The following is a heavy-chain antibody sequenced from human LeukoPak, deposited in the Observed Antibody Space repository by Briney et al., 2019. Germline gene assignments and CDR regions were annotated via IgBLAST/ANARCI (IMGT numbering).Heavy chain of an antibody. CDR3: ARGAYGDPTSFDY. Sequence: SETLSLTCTVSGGSISSYYWSWIRQPPGKGLEWIGYIYYSGSTKYNPSLKSRVTISVDTSKNQFSLKLSSVTAADTAVYYCARGAYGDPTSFDYWGQGTLVTVSS. CDR2: IYYSGST. V-gene: IGHV4-59*01. CDR1: GGSISSYY. D-gene: IGHD4-17*01. J-gene: IGHJ4*02.